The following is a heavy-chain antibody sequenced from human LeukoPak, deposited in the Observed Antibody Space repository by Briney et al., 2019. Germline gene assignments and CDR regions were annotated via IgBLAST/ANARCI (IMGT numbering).Heavy chain of an antibody. D-gene: IGHD1-26*01. CDR2: ISYDGSNK. V-gene: IGHV3-30-3*01. CDR3: ARGGGATINWFDY. J-gene: IGHJ4*02. Sequence: PGRSLRLSCAASGFTFSSYAMHWVRQAPGKGLEWVAVISYDGSNKYYADSVKGRFTISRDNSKNTLYLQMNSLRAEDTAVYYCARGGGATINWFDYRGQGTLVTVSS. CDR1: GFTFSSYA.